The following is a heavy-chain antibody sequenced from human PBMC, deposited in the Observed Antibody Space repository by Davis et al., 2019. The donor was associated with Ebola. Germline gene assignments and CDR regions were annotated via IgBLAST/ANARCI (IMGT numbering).Heavy chain of an antibody. J-gene: IGHJ4*02. CDR3: ARDLNGPFDY. CDR2: IYYSGST. Sequence: PSETLSLTCTVSGGSISSYYWSWIRQPPGKGLEWIGYIYYSGSTNYNPSLKSRVTTSIDTSKNQFSLRLSSVTAADTAVYYCARDLNGPFDYWGQGTLVTVSS. D-gene: IGHD2-8*01. V-gene: IGHV4-59*01. CDR1: GGSISSYY.